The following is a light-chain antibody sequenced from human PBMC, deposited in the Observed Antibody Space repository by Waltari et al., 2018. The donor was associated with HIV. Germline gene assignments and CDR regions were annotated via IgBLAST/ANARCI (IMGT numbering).Light chain of an antibody. CDR2: SNN. V-gene: IGLV1-44*01. J-gene: IGLJ3*02. CDR3: AAWDDSLNAWV. CDR1: SSNTGSNI. Sequence: QSVLTQPPSASGTPGPRVSISCSGSSSNTGSNIVNWYQQLPGTAPKLLIYSNNQRPSGVPDRFSGSKSGTSASLAISGLQSEDEADYYCAAWDDSLNAWVFGGGTKLTVL.